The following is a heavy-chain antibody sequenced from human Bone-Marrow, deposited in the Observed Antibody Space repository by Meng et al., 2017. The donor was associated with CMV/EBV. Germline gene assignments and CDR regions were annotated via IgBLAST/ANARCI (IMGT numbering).Heavy chain of an antibody. V-gene: IGHV1-69*06. CDR1: GGTFSSYA. J-gene: IGHJ3*02. CDR3: ARDSLSVRFLEWWSDAFDI. D-gene: IGHD3-3*01. Sequence: SVKVSCKASGGTFSSYAISWVRQAPGQGLEWMGGIIPIFGTANYAQKFQGRVTITADKSTSTAYMELSSLRSEDTAVYYCARDSLSVRFLEWWSDAFDIWGQGTIVTVSS. CDR2: IIPIFGTA.